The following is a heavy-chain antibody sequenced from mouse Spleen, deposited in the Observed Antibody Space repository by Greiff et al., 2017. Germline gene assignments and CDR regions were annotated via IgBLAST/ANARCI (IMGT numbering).Heavy chain of an antibody. CDR2: IDPSDSYT. D-gene: IGHD1-1*01. CDR3: ARTYYGSSSYYFDY. V-gene: IGHV1-59*01. J-gene: IGHJ2*01. CDR1: GYTFTSYW. Sequence: QVQLQQPGAELVRPGTSVKLSCKASGYTFTSYWMHWVKQRPGQGLEWTGVIDPSDSYTNYNQKFKGKATLTVDTSSSTAYMQLSSLTSEDSAVYYCARTYYGSSSYYFDYWGQGTTLTVSS.